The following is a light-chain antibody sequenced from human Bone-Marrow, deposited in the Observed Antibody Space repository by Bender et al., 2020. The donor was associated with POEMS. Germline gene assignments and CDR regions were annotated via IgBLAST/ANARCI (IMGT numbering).Light chain of an antibody. CDR2: EDS. J-gene: IGLJ3*02. CDR1: ALPKKY. CDR3: YSADTSGNLRV. V-gene: IGLV3-10*01. Sequence: SYELTQPPSVSVSPGQTARITCSGDALPKKYAYWYQQKSGQAPVLVIYEDSDRPSGIPERFSGSSSGTMANLTISGAQVEDEADYYCYSADTSGNLRVFGGGTKLTVL.